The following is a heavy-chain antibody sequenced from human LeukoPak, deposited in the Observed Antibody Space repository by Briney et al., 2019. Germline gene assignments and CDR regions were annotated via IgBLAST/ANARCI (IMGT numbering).Heavy chain of an antibody. D-gene: IGHD5-24*01. CDR1: GFTFSTYG. CDR2: ISGSGGST. J-gene: IGHJ4*02. Sequence: GGSLRLSCAASGFTFSTYGMSWVRQAPGKGLEWVSAISGSGGSTYYADSVKGRFTISRDNSKNTLYLQMNSLRAEDTAVYYCAKDCRDGYNYVDYWGQGTLVTVSS. CDR3: AKDCRDGYNYVDY. V-gene: IGHV3-23*01.